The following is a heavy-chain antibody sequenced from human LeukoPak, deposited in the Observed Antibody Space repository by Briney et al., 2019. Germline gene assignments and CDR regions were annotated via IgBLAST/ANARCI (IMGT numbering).Heavy chain of an antibody. CDR2: ISYDGSNK. V-gene: IGHV3-30*18. Sequence: PGGSLRLSCAASGLTFSSYGMHWVRQAPGKGLEWVAVISYDGSNKYYADSVKGRFTISRDNSKNTLYLQMNSLRAEDTAVYYCAKDRDSSWLDYWGQGTLVTVSS. CDR3: AKDRDSSWLDY. CDR1: GLTFSSYG. J-gene: IGHJ4*02. D-gene: IGHD6-13*01.